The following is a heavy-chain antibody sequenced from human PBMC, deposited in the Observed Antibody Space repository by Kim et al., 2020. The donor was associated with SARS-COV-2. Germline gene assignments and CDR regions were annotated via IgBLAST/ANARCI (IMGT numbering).Heavy chain of an antibody. CDR1: GFTFGDYY. J-gene: IGHJ4*02. CDR3: ARVSLGSSSWYYFDY. Sequence: GGSLRLSCVASGFTFGDYYLTWIRQAPGKGLEWVSYISSAGTATFYADSVRGRFTISRDNAKNSLYLQMNSLRADDTAVYYCARVSLGSSSWYYFDYWGQGTLVTVSS. CDR2: ISSAGTAT. V-gene: IGHV3-11*01. D-gene: IGHD6-13*01.